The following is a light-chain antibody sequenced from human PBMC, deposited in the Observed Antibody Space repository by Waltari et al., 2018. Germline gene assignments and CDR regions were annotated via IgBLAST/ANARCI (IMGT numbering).Light chain of an antibody. J-gene: IGLJ3*02. Sequence: QSVLTQPPSASGSPGQSVTLPCTGTSVDDGASTLVPWSQQHPAKPPRLMLSEVTKRPSGVPDRFSGSKSGNTASLTVSGLQAEDEADYYCSSYARNKGWVFGGGTKLTVL. CDR2: EVT. CDR1: SVDDGASTL. CDR3: SSYARNKGWV. V-gene: IGLV2-8*01.